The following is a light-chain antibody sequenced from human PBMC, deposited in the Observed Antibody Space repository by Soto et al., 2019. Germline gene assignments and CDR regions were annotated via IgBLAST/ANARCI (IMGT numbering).Light chain of an antibody. CDR1: SGSIASNY. Sequence: NFMLTQPHSVSESPGKTVTISCTGSSGSIASNYVQWYQQRPGSAPTTVIYEDNQRPFGVPDRFSGSIDSSSNSASLTISGLRTDDEADYYCQSYDSSNVVFGGGTQLTVL. V-gene: IGLV6-57*02. J-gene: IGLJ2*01. CDR2: EDN. CDR3: QSYDSSNVV.